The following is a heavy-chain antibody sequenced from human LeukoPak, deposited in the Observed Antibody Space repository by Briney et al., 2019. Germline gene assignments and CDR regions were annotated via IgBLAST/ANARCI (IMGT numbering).Heavy chain of an antibody. J-gene: IGHJ6*02. Sequence: PSETLSLTCTDSGVSITGYYWTWIRQPAGKGLEWIGRIYSGGSTNYNPPLKSRVTMSVDTSKNQFSLKLSSVTAADTAVYYCATGRDADSARGYYDMDVWGQGTTVTVSS. D-gene: IGHD5-24*01. V-gene: IGHV4-4*07. CDR1: GVSITGYY. CDR3: ATGRDADSARGYYDMDV. CDR2: IYSGGST.